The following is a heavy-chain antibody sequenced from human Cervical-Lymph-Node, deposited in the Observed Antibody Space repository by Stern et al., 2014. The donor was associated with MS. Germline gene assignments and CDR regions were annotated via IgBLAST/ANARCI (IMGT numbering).Heavy chain of an antibody. Sequence: QVQLMQSGAEVKKPGASVKVSCKASGYTFTSYDINWVRQGTGQGLEWMGWMNPYSGNAVYAQKFQGRVTMTRDTSTSTAYLELTSLRSGDTAVFYCARGRELLSLDYWGQGTLVTVSS. D-gene: IGHD1-26*01. CDR2: MNPYSGNA. V-gene: IGHV1-8*01. CDR3: ARGRELLSLDY. CDR1: GYTFTSYD. J-gene: IGHJ4*02.